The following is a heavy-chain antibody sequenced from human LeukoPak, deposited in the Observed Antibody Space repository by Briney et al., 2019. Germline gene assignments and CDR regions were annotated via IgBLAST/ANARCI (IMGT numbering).Heavy chain of an antibody. CDR2: ISYDGSKK. CDR3: ARDPIMGAPDYFDH. V-gene: IGHV3-30*03. D-gene: IGHD1-14*01. Sequence: GRSQRLSCAASGFTFSSYGKHWVRQAPGKGLEWVADISYDGSKKYYADSVKGRCTIPRDNPKTTLYLQMSSLRVKDTAMYYWARDPIMGAPDYFDHWGQGTLVTVSS. J-gene: IGHJ4*02. CDR1: GFTFSSYG.